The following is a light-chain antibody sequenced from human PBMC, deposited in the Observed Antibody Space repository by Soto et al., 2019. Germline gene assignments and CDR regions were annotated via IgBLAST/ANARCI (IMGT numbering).Light chain of an antibody. CDR2: GAS. J-gene: IGKJ1*01. Sequence: DIVLTQSPGTLSFSPGERASLSCRASQSVSGNLAWYQQKPGQAPRLLIYGASTRATGIPARFSGSGSGTEFTLTISSLQSEDFAVYYCQQYNNRPGTFGQGTKVDIK. CDR1: QSVSGN. CDR3: QQYNNRPGT. V-gene: IGKV3-15*01.